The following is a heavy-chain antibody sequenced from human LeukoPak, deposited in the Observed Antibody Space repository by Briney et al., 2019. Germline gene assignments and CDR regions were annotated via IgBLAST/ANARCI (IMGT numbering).Heavy chain of an antibody. D-gene: IGHD2-2*01. V-gene: IGHV3-21*01. Sequence: PGGSLRLSCAASGFTFSSYSMNWVRQAPGKGLEWVSSISSSSSYIYYADSVKGRFTISRDNAKNSLYLQMNSLRAEDTAVYYCARDLQGYCNSVSCWGQGTLVTVSS. CDR2: ISSSSSYI. CDR3: ARDLQGYCNSVSC. CDR1: GFTFSSYS. J-gene: IGHJ4*02.